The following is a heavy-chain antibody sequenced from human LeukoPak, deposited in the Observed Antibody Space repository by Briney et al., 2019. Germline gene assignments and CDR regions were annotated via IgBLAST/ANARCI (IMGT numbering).Heavy chain of an antibody. J-gene: IGHJ4*02. CDR3: ASRYYDSSGYYGYYFDY. D-gene: IGHD3-22*01. CDR2: ISGSGGST. Sequence: GGSLRLSCAASRFTFSSYAMSWVRQAPGKGLEWVSAISGSGGSTYYADSVKGRFTISRDNSKNTLYLQMNSLRAEDTAVYYCASRYYDSSGYYGYYFDYWGQGTLVTVSS. CDR1: RFTFSSYA. V-gene: IGHV3-23*01.